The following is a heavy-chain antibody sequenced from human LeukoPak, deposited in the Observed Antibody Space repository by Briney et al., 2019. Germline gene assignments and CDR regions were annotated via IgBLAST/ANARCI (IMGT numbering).Heavy chain of an antibody. CDR2: IWYDGSNK. J-gene: IGHJ6*02. Sequence: GGSLRLSCAASGFTFSSYGMHWVRQAPGKGLEWVAVIWYDGSNKYYADSVKGRFTISRDNSKNTLYLQMNSLRAEDTAVYYCARDLGDGSNSYYYYGMDVWGQGTTVTVSS. D-gene: IGHD5-24*01. CDR1: GFTFSSYG. CDR3: ARDLGDGSNSYYYYGMDV. V-gene: IGHV3-33*01.